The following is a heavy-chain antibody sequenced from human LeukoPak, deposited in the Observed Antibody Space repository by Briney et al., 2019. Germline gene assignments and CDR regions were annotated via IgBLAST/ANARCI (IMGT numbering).Heavy chain of an antibody. D-gene: IGHD3-10*01. CDR1: GYTFTSYA. CDR2: INTNTGNP. V-gene: IGHV7-4-1*02. CDR3: ARQQGVQYLNFDY. Sequence: GGSLRLSCAASGYTFTSYAMNWVRQAPGQGLEWMGWINTNTGNPTYAQGFTGRFVFSLDTSVSTAYLQISSLKAEDTAVYYCARQQGVQYLNFDYWGQGALVTVSS. J-gene: IGHJ4*02.